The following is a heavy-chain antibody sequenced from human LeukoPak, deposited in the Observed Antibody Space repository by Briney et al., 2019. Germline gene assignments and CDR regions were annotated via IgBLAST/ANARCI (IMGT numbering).Heavy chain of an antibody. J-gene: IGHJ4*02. CDR1: GGSISSSSYY. CDR3: ARRPLFDY. V-gene: IGHV4-39*01. Sequence: SETLSPTCTVSGGSISSSSYYWGWIRQPPGKGLEWIGSIYYSGSTYYNPSLKSRVTISVDTSKNQFSLKLSSVTAADTAVYYCARRPLFDYWGQGTLVTVSS. CDR2: IYYSGST.